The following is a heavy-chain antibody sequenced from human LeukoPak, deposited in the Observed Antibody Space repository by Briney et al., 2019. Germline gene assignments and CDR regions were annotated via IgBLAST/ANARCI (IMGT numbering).Heavy chain of an antibody. Sequence: GGSLRLSCAASGFTFSTYNMNWVRQAPGKGLEWVSSISSSSSYIYYADSVKGRFTISRDNAKNSLYLQMNSLRAEDTAVYYCARGTLAARPNWFDPWGQGTLVTVSS. CDR3: ARGTLAARPNWFDP. CDR1: GFTFSTYN. J-gene: IGHJ5*02. D-gene: IGHD6-6*01. V-gene: IGHV3-21*01. CDR2: ISSSSSYI.